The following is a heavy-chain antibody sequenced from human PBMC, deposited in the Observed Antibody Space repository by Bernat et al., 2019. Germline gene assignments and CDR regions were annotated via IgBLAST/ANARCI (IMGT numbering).Heavy chain of an antibody. D-gene: IGHD3-10*01. CDR3: ARQPGDGWFGEGDWFDP. CDR2: IYPGDSDT. Sequence: EVQLVQSGAEVKKPGESLKISCKGSGYSFTSYWIGWVRQMPGKGLEWMGIIYPGDSDTRYSPSFQGQVTISPDTSISTAYLQWSSLKASDTAMYYCARQPGDGWFGEGDWFDPWGQGTLVTVSS. J-gene: IGHJ5*02. CDR1: GYSFTSYW. V-gene: IGHV5-51*01.